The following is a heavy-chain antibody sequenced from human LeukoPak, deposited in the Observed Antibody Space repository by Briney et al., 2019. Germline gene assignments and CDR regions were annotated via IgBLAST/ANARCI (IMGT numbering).Heavy chain of an antibody. V-gene: IGHV4-39*07. Sequence: TTSETLSLTCTVSGGSISSSTSYWGWIRQPPGKGLEWIGEIYHSGSTNYNPSLKSRVTISVDTSKNQFSLKLSSVTAADTAVYYCARAYDSSGYHTPDAFDIWGQGTMVTVSS. CDR2: IYHSGST. J-gene: IGHJ3*02. D-gene: IGHD3-22*01. CDR3: ARAYDSSGYHTPDAFDI. CDR1: GGSISSSTSY.